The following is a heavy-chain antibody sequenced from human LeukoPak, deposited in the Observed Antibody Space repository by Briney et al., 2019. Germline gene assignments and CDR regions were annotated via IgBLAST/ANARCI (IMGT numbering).Heavy chain of an antibody. Sequence: ASVKVSCKVSGYTLTELSMHWVRQAPGKGLEWMGGIDPEDGETSYAQTFQGRVTMTEDTSTDTAYMELSSLRSEGTAVYYCPRDLWETGFDFWRQGTIVTVSS. D-gene: IGHD1-26*01. CDR2: IDPEDGET. V-gene: IGHV1-24*01. J-gene: IGHJ4*02. CDR3: PRDLWETGFDF. CDR1: GYTLTELS.